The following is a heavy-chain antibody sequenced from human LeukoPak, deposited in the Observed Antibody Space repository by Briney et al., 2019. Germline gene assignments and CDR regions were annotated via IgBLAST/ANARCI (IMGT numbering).Heavy chain of an antibody. CDR1: GGSISSYY. D-gene: IGHD6-13*01. J-gene: IGHJ4*02. Sequence: SETLSLTCTVSGGSISSYYWSWIRQPPGKGLEWIGYIYYSGSTNYNPSLKSRVTISVDTSKNQFSLKLSSVTAADTAVYYCAREIVSGSWYDGDYFDYWGQGTLVTVSS. V-gene: IGHV4-59*12. CDR2: IYYSGST. CDR3: AREIVSGSWYDGDYFDY.